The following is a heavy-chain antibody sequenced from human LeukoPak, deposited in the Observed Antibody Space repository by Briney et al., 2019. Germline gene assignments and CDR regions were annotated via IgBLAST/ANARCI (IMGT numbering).Heavy chain of an antibody. CDR3: AREPEGYCSSTSCSNRYYFDY. V-gene: IGHV4-39*02. Sequence: KPSETLSLTCTVSGGSISSSSYYWGWIRQPPGKGLEWIGSIYYSGSTYYNPSLKSRVTISVDTSKNQFSLKLSSVTAAGTAVYYCAREPEGYCSSTSCSNRYYFDYWGQGTLVTVSS. CDR1: GGSISSSSYY. CDR2: IYYSGST. J-gene: IGHJ4*02. D-gene: IGHD2-2*01.